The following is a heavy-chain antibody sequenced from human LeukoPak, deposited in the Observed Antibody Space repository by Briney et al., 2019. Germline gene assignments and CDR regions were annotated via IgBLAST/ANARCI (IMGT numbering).Heavy chain of an antibody. CDR3: ARGAITMVRAWEFDY. D-gene: IGHD3-10*01. V-gene: IGHV3-66*01. Sequence: GGSLRLSCAASGFTFSSKHMSWVRQTPGKGLEWVSVIYSGGTTYYSDSVKGRVTISRDNSKNTLYLQMNSLRVEDTAVYYCARGAITMVRAWEFDYWGQGTRVTVSS. CDR1: GFTFSSKH. J-gene: IGHJ4*02. CDR2: IYSGGTT.